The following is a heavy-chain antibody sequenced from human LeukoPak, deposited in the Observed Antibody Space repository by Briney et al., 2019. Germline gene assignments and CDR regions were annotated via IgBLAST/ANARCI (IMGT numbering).Heavy chain of an antibody. CDR3: ARDLYGSGSSGFDP. J-gene: IGHJ5*02. Sequence: ASVKVSCKASGYTLTSHDINWVRQAAGQGLEWRGWMNPKSGDTGYAQKFQDRVAMTRDTSINTVYMELSSLTSEDTAVYYCARDLYGSGSSGFDPWGQGILVTVSS. D-gene: IGHD3-10*01. CDR1: GYTLTSHD. CDR2: MNPKSGDT. V-gene: IGHV1-8*01.